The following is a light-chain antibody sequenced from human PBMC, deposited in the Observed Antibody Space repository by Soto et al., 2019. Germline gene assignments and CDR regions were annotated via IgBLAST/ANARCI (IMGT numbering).Light chain of an antibody. J-gene: IGKJ4*01. Sequence: EILMTQSPDTLCVSPWERVTLSCWASRTVSNRLAWYQHKPGQAPRLLISGASTGATGIPPRFRGSGSGTEFTLTVDTLQSEDIAIYYCQQYYHWPVTFGGGTKVDI. CDR3: QQYYHWPVT. CDR2: GAS. V-gene: IGKV3-15*01. CDR1: RTVSNR.